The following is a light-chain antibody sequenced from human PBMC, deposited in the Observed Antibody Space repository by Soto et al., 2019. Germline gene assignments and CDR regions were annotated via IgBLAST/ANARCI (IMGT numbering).Light chain of an antibody. CDR3: QQYDNLRPIT. CDR1: QDISNY. V-gene: IGKV1-33*01. CDR2: DAS. Sequence: DIQMTQSPSSLSASVGDRVTITCQASQDISNYLNWYQQKPGKAPKLLIYDASNLETGVPSRFSGSGSGTDFTFTISSLQPEDIATYYCQQYDNLRPITFGQGTRLGIK. J-gene: IGKJ5*01.